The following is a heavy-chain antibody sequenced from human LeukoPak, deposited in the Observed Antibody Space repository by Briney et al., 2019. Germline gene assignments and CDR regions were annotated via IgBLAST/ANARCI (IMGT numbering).Heavy chain of an antibody. D-gene: IGHD6-13*01. CDR2: TYHRSTWYD. Sequence: SQTLSLTCAISGDSFSSNNAAWNWIRQSPSRGLEWLGRTYHRSTWYDDYVVSVRSRLTIAPDISKNQVSLQLNSVTPEDTAVYYCTREVAGTGGFDYWGQGITVTVSS. CDR3: TREVAGTGGFDY. J-gene: IGHJ4*02. CDR1: GDSFSSNNAA. V-gene: IGHV6-1*01.